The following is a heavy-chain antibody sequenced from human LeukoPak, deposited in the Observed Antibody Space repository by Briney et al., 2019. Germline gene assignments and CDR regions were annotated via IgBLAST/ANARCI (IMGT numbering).Heavy chain of an antibody. J-gene: IGHJ4*02. V-gene: IGHV3-23*01. CDR2: ITGSGGRI. D-gene: IGHD3-16*02. Sequence: GGSLRLSCAASGFTFRSYSMGWVRQAPGEGLEWVSSITGSGGRIYYADSLKGRFTISRDNSKNTVYLQMNSLRAEDTAVYYCAKYRDYYFEYWGQGTLVTVSS. CDR3: AKYRDYYFEY. CDR1: GFTFRSYS.